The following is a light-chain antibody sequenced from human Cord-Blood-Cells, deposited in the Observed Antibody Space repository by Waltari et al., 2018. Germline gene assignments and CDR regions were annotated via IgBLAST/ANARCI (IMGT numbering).Light chain of an antibody. J-gene: IGKJ2*01. V-gene: IGKV3-11*01. CDR2: DAS. CDR1: QSVSSY. CDR3: QQRSNWPPYT. Sequence: EIVLTQSPATLSLSPGDRATISCRASQSVSSYLAWYQQKPGQAPRLLIYDASNRATGIPARFSGSGSGTDFTLTISSLEPEDFAVYYCQQRSNWPPYTFGQGTKLEIK.